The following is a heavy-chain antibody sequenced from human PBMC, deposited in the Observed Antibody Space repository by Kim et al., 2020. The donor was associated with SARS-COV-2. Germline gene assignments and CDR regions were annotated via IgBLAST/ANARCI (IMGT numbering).Heavy chain of an antibody. V-gene: IGHV3-7*05. CDR2: IKQDGSEK. J-gene: IGHJ2*01. Sequence: GGSLRLSCAASGFTFSSYWMSWVRQAPGKGLEWVANIKQDGSEKYYVDSVKGRFTISRDNARNSLYLQMNSLRAEDTAVYYCARENAGLFGGNSGYFDLWGRGTLVTVSS. CDR1: GFTFSSYW. CDR3: ARENAGLFGGNSGYFDL. D-gene: IGHD2-21*02.